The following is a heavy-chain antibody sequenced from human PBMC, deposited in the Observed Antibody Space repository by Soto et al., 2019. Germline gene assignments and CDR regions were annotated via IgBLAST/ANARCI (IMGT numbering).Heavy chain of an antibody. CDR1: GVSISSGGYY. Sequence: QVQLQESGPGLVKPSQTLSLTCTVSGVSISSGGYYWSWIRQHPGKGLELIGYIYYSGSTYYNPSLKSRVTISVETSKNQFALKLSSLTAADTAVYYCARDYYGSVIPRGVWFDPWGQGTLVNVSS. CDR2: IYYSGST. J-gene: IGHJ5*02. D-gene: IGHD3-10*01. V-gene: IGHV4-31*03. CDR3: ARDYYGSVIPRGVWFDP.